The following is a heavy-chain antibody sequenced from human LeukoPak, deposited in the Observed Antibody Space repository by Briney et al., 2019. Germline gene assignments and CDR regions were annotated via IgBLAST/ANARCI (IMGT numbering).Heavy chain of an antibody. V-gene: IGHV6-1*01. D-gene: IGHD4-23*01. Sequence: SQTLSLTCAISGDSVSSNSAAWNWIRQSPSRGLEWLGRTYYRSKWYNDYAVSVKGRITINPDTSKNQFSLQLNSVTPEDTAAYYCARETTVVTPSPYYFDYWGQGTLVTVSS. J-gene: IGHJ4*02. CDR3: ARETTVVTPSPYYFDY. CDR2: TYYRSKWYN. CDR1: GDSVSSNSAA.